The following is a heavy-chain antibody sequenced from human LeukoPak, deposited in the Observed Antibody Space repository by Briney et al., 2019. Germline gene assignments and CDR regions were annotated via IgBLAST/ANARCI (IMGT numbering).Heavy chain of an antibody. D-gene: IGHD3-3*01. CDR1: GFTFSSYA. Sequence: PGGSLRLSCAASGFTFSSYAMSWVRQAPGKGLEWVSAISGSGGSTYYADSVKGRFTISRDNSKNTLYLQMNSLRAEDTAVYYCAKGSDFWSGYYKVEYFQHWGQGTLVTVSS. CDR3: AKGSDFWSGYYKVEYFQH. V-gene: IGHV3-23*01. CDR2: ISGSGGST. J-gene: IGHJ1*01.